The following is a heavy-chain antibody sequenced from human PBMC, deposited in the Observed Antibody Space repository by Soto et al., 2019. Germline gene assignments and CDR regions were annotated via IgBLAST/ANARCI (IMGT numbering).Heavy chain of an antibody. D-gene: IGHD5-18*01. CDR1: GGSISSGGYY. Sequence: SETLSLTCTVSGGSISSGGYYWSWIRQHPGKGLEWIGYIYYSGSTYYNPSLNSRVTISVDTSKNQFSLKLSSVTAADTAVYYCARFTRGYSYGDFDYWGQGTLVTVSS. CDR2: IYYSGST. CDR3: ARFTRGYSYGDFDY. V-gene: IGHV4-31*03. J-gene: IGHJ4*02.